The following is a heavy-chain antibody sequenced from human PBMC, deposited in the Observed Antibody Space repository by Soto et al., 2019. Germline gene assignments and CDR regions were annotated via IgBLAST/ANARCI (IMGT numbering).Heavy chain of an antibody. CDR3: ARQRPKVVTKAYFDQ. J-gene: IGHJ4*02. CDR1: GGSISISSYY. V-gene: IGHV4-39*01. D-gene: IGHD2-21*02. CDR2: IYYSGRS. Sequence: DTXSRTWSVGGGSISISSYYFRWIRQPPGKGLEWIGGIYYSGRSYYNPSLKSRVTMSVDTSKNQFSLTLNSVTAADAAVYYCARQRPKVVTKAYFDQWGQGTLVTVSS.